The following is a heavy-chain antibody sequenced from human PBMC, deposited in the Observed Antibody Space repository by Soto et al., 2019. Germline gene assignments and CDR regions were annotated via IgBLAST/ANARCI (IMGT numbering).Heavy chain of an antibody. CDR2: INSDGSDI. J-gene: IGHJ4*02. V-gene: IGHV3-74*01. D-gene: IGHD2-8*01. CDR3: ANFGSGVPY. Sequence: GGSLRLSCAASGITFSSYWMHWVRQAPGKGLVGVSGINSDGSDIRYVDSVKCRFTISRDNAKNTLYLQMNSLRAEDTAVYYCANFGSGVPYWGQGTVVTVSS. CDR1: GITFSSYW.